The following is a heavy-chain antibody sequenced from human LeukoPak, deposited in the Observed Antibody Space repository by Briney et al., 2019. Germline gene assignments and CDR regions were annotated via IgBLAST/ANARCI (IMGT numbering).Heavy chain of an antibody. CDR2: IKQDGSEA. CDR1: GFTFTTYW. D-gene: IGHD2-8*01. J-gene: IGHJ4*02. Sequence: GGSLRLSCAASGFTFTTYWMAWVRQAPGKGLEWVANIKQDGSEAVYADSVRGRFTTSRDNAKNSLYLQMNSLRVEDTAVYYCSNGIYDRSYWGQGTLVTVSS. V-gene: IGHV3-7*01. CDR3: SNGIYDRSY.